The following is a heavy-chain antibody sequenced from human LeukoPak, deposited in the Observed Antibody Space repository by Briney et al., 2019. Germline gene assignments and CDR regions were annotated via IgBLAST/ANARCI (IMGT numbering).Heavy chain of an antibody. CDR3: AKDPTAGWGYGGNRRYFDY. CDR2: ISYDGSNK. V-gene: IGHV3-30*18. Sequence: GGSLRLSCAASGFTFSSYGMHWVRQAPGKGLEWVAVISYDGSNKYYADSVKGRFTISRDNSKNTLYLQMNSLRAEDTAVYYCAKDPTAGWGYGGNRRYFDYWGQGTLVTVSS. CDR1: GFTFSSYG. D-gene: IGHD4-23*01. J-gene: IGHJ4*02.